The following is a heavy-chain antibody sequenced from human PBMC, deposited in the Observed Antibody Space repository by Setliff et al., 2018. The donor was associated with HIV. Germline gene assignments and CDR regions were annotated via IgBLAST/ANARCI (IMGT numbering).Heavy chain of an antibody. V-gene: IGHV4-39*01. CDR1: GGPITSNTYF. Sequence: PSETLSLTCSVSGGPITSNTYFWDWIRQAPGKGLEWIGSIYHSGNTYYNPSLKSRVSISVETAKRQFSRKLTSVTAGDSALYYCARRRGQKATGWYYFDFWGQGALVTVSS. D-gene: IGHD6-19*01. CDR3: ARRRGQKATGWYYFDF. J-gene: IGHJ4*02. CDR2: IYHSGNT.